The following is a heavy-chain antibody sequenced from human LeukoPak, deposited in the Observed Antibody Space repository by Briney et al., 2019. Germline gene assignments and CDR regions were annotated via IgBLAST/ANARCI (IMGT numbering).Heavy chain of an antibody. CDR3: ARLPLRSIAVGYYGMDV. CDR2: IIPIFGTA. CDR1: GGTFSSYA. J-gene: IGHJ6*02. V-gene: IGHV1-69*13. D-gene: IGHD6-6*01. Sequence: PGASVKVSCKASGGTFSSYAISWVRQAPGQGLEWMGGIIPIFGTANYAQKFQGRVTITADESTSTAYMELSSLRSEDTAVYYCARLPLRSIAVGYYGMDVWGQGTTVTVSS.